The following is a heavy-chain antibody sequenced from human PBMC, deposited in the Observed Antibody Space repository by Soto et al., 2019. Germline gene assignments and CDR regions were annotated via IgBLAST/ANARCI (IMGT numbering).Heavy chain of an antibody. V-gene: IGHV3-33*01. CDR1: GFTFSSYG. CDR3: ARDEVTIFGVVTPYYGMDV. Sequence: QVQLVESGGGVVQPGRSLRLSCAASGFTFSSYGMHWVRQAPGKGLEWVAVIWYDGSNKYYADSVKGRFTISRDNSKNXLXXQMNSLRAEDTAVYYCARDEVTIFGVVTPYYGMDVWGQGTTVTVSS. J-gene: IGHJ6*02. CDR2: IWYDGSNK. D-gene: IGHD3-3*01.